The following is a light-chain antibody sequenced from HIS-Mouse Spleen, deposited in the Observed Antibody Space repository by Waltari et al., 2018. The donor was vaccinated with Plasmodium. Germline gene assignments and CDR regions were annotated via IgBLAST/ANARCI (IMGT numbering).Light chain of an antibody. Sequence: SYELTQPPSVSVSPGPTDRITSPGDALPKQYAYWYQQKPGQAPVLVIYKDSERPSRIPERFSGSSSGTTVTLTISGVQAEDEADYYCQSADSSGTYQVFGGGTKLTVL. CDR3: QSADSSGTYQV. J-gene: IGLJ2*01. V-gene: IGLV3-25*03. CDR1: ALPKQY. CDR2: KDS.